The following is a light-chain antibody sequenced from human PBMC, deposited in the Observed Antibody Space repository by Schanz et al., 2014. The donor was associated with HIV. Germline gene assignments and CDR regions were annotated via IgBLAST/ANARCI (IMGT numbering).Light chain of an antibody. V-gene: IGKV3-15*01. CDR3: QQYNKWPRVT. CDR2: GAS. CDR1: QSVSSS. J-gene: IGKJ4*01. Sequence: ERVMTQSPATLSVSPGERATLSCRASQSVSSSLAWYQQKPGQAPRLLIYGASIRATDIPARFSGGGSGTEFTLTINSLQSEDFAVYYCQQYNKWPRVTFGGGTKVEIK.